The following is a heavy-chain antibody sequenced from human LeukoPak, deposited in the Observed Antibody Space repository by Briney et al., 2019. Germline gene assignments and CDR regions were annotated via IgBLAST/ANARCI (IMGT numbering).Heavy chain of an antibody. D-gene: IGHD2-2*01. V-gene: IGHV4-39*07. CDR1: GGSISSSSYY. Sequence: SETLSLTCAVSGGSISSSSYYWGWIRQPPGKGREWIGSIYYSGSISYNPSLKSRVTISVDTSKNQFSLKLSSVTAADTAVYYCARVEASTGGYFDYWGQGTLVTVSS. CDR3: ARVEASTGGYFDY. CDR2: IYYSGSI. J-gene: IGHJ4*02.